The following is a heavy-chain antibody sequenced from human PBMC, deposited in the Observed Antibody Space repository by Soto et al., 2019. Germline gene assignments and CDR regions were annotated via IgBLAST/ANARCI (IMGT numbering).Heavy chain of an antibody. CDR3: ARGSWDDVSGHYYMDV. J-gene: IGHJ6*03. CDR2: TYYRSKWYF. D-gene: IGHD1-1*01. V-gene: IGHV6-1*01. CDR1: GDSVSSNSAG. Sequence: QVQLQLSGPGLVTPSQTLSLTCAISGDSVSSNSAGWNWIRQTPSRGLEWLGRTYYRSKWYFNYAVSEESRITINPDTSKNQFSLQLSSVTPDDTAVYYCARGSWDDVSGHYYMDVWGKGTTVTVSS.